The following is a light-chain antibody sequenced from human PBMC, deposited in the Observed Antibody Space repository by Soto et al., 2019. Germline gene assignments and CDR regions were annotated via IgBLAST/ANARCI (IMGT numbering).Light chain of an antibody. Sequence: EVVLTQSPGTLSLSPGDTATLSCRATQSISSGYLAWYQQKPGQAPRLLIYGASSRANGIPDRFSGIGSGADFTLTITGMEPDDFAVYYCQHYGSSTRTFGQATKVDIK. V-gene: IGKV3-20*01. CDR1: QSISSGY. J-gene: IGKJ1*01. CDR2: GAS. CDR3: QHYGSSTRT.